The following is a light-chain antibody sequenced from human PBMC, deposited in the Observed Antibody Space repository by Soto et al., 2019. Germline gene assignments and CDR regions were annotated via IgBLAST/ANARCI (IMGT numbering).Light chain of an antibody. J-gene: IGLJ1*01. CDR1: SSNIGAGYD. CDR2: GNS. CDR3: QSYDSSLSGSYNYV. Sequence: QSVLTQPTSVSGAPGQRVTISCTGSSSNIGAGYDVHWYQQLPGTAPKLLIYGNSNRPSRVPDRFYGSKSGTSASLAITGLRAEDEADYYCQSYDSSLSGSYNYVFGPGIKLTVL. V-gene: IGLV1-40*01.